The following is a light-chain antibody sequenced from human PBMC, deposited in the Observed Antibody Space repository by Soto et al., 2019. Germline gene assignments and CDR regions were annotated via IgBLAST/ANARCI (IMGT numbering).Light chain of an antibody. CDR1: SSDIGGHHF. Sequence: QSARAQPPSVSRSPGQSITISCTGTSSDIGGHHFVSWYQQQSGKAPKLVIYEVTDRPSGVSDRFSGSKSGNTASLTISGLQPEDEAEYYCSSYTSSSLYVFGTGTKVTVL. V-gene: IGLV2-14*01. CDR2: EVT. CDR3: SSYTSSSLYV. J-gene: IGLJ1*01.